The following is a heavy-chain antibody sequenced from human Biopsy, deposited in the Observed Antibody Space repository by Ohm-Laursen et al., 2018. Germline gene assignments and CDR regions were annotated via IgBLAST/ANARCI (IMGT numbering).Heavy chain of an antibody. CDR2: IYYDGIT. D-gene: IGHD5-12*01. CDR1: GYSVTNDYY. J-gene: IGHJ6*02. V-gene: IGHV4-38-2*01. Sequence: GTLSLTWAVSGYSVTNDYYWGWIRQPPGKGLEWIGTIYYDGITYYNPSLKSRVSMSVDTSKNQFSLRLTSVTAADTAVYYCARVAGGYAYYYGMDVWGQGTTVIVSS. CDR3: ARVAGGYAYYYGMDV.